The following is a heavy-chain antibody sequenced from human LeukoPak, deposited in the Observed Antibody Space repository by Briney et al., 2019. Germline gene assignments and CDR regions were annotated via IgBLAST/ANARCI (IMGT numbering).Heavy chain of an antibody. D-gene: IGHD3-22*01. CDR2: IYSGGST. CDR3: ARDYYDSAFDI. Sequence: PGGSLRLSCAASGFTVSSNYMSWVRQAPGKGLEWVSVIYSGGSTYYADSVKARFTISRDNSKNTLYLQMNSLRAEDTAVYYCARDYYDSAFDIWGQGTTVTVSS. V-gene: IGHV3-66*01. J-gene: IGHJ3*02. CDR1: GFTVSSNY.